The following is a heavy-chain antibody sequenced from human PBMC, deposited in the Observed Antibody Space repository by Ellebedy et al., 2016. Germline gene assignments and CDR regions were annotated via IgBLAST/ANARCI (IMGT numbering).Heavy chain of an antibody. CDR2: IYHSGST. V-gene: IGHV4-30-2*01. J-gene: IGHJ4*02. CDR3: AREGDTVTSNYFDY. CDR1: GGSISSGGYS. D-gene: IGHD4-11*01. Sequence: SETLSLXCTVSGGSISSGGYSWSWIRQPPGKGLEWIGYIYHSGSTYYNPSLKSRVTISVDRSKNQFSLKLSSVTAADTAVYYCAREGDTVTSNYFDYWGQGTLVTVSS.